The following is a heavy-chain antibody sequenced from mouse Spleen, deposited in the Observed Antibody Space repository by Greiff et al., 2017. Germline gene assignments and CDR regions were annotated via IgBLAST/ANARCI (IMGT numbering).Heavy chain of an antibody. Sequence: QVQLQQSGAELARPGASVKMSCKASGYTFTSYTMHWVKQRPGQGLEWIGYINPSSGYTKYNQKFKDKATLTADKSSSTAYMQLSSLTSEDSAVYYCARLGYGNYAYYAMDYWGQGTSVTVSS. V-gene: IGHV1-4*01. D-gene: IGHD2-10*02. J-gene: IGHJ4*01. CDR3: ARLGYGNYAYYAMDY. CDR2: INPSSGYT. CDR1: GYTFTSYT.